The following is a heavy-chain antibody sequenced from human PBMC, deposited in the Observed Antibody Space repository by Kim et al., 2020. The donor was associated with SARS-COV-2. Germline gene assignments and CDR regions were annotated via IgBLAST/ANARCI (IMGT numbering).Heavy chain of an antibody. CDR3: ARDSTGPYYDILTGYYKAPYYYYGMDV. Sequence: SETLSLTCTVSGGSISSGSYYWSWIRQPAGKGLEWIGRIYTSGSTNYNPSLKSRVTISVDTSKNQFSLKLSSVTAADTAVYYCARDSTGPYYDILTGYYKAPYYYYGMDVWGQGTTVTVSS. CDR1: GGSISSGSYY. D-gene: IGHD3-9*01. CDR2: IYTSGST. V-gene: IGHV4-61*02. J-gene: IGHJ6*02.